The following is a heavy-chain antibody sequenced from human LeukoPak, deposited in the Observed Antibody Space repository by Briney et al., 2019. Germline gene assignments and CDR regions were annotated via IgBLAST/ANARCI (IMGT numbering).Heavy chain of an antibody. J-gene: IGHJ3*02. Sequence: SSETLSLTCAVYGGSFSGYYWSWIRQPPGKGLEWIGEINHSGSTNYNPSLKSRVTISVDTSKNQFSLKLSSVTAADTAVYYCARGLYDILTGYFGAFDNWGQGTMVTVSS. CDR3: ARGLYDILTGYFGAFDN. CDR2: INHSGST. V-gene: IGHV4-34*01. D-gene: IGHD3-9*01. CDR1: GGSFSGYY.